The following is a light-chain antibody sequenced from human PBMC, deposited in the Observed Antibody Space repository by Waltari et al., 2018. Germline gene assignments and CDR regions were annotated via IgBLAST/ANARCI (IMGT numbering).Light chain of an antibody. J-gene: IGLJ3*02. V-gene: IGLV2-23*03. CDR2: EGN. CDR1: SSDVGRYNL. Sequence: QSALTQPASVSGSPGQSITISCTGTSSDVGRYNLFSWYQQHPGKAPKLMIYEGNKRPSGVSNRFSGSKSGNTASLTISGLQGEDEADYHCCSYAGSNTFVVFGGGTKLTVL. CDR3: CSYAGSNTFVV.